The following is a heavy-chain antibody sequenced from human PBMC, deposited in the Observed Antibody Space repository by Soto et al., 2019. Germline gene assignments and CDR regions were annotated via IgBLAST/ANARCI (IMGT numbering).Heavy chain of an antibody. V-gene: IGHV4-4*02. Sequence: QVQLQESGPGLVKPSGTLSLTCAVSGGSISSSNWWSWVRQPPGKGLEWIGEIYHSGSTNYNPSLKXXVXIXXDKAKNQFSLKLSSVTAADTAVYYCAGFARDGMDVWGQGTTVTVSS. CDR2: IYHSGST. J-gene: IGHJ6*02. CDR1: GGSISSSNW. CDR3: AGFARDGMDV.